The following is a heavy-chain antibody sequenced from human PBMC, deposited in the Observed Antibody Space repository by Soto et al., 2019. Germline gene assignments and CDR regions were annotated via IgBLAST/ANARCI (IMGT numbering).Heavy chain of an antibody. J-gene: IGHJ4*02. D-gene: IGHD2-21*02. CDR2: INAGNGNT. Sequence: ASVKGSCNASGYTFTSYSMHWVRQAPGQRLEWMGWINAGNGNTKYSQKFQGRVTITRGTSASTAYMELSSLRSEDTAVYYCARSIVVVTALDYWGQGTLVTVSS. CDR1: GYTFTSYS. V-gene: IGHV1-3*01. CDR3: ARSIVVVTALDY.